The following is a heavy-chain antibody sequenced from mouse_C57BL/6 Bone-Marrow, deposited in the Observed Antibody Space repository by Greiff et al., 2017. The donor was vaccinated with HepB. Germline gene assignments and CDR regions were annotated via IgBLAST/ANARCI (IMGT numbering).Heavy chain of an antibody. D-gene: IGHD1-1*01. CDR1: GFTFSSYG. CDR2: ISSGGSYT. CDR3: ARPLITTVVARGFAY. V-gene: IGHV5-6*01. Sequence: EVNVVESGGDLVKPGGSLKLSCAASGFTFSSYGMSWVRQTPDKRLEWVATISSGGSYTYYPDSVKGRFTISRDNAKNTLYLQMSSLKSEDTAMYYCARPLITTVVARGFAYWGQGTLVTVSA. J-gene: IGHJ3*01.